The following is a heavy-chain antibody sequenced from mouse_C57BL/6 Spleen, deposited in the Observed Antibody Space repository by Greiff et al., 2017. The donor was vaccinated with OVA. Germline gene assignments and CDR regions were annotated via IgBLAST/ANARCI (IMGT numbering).Heavy chain of an antibody. V-gene: IGHV5-15*01. CDR1: GFTFSDYG. CDR2: ISNLAYSI. Sequence: EVQLVESGGGLVQPGGSLKLSCAASGFTFSDYGMAWVRQAPRKGPEWVAFISNLAYSIYYADTVTGRFTISRENAKNTLYLEMSSLRSEDTAMYYWARRSNYGGYFDVWGTGTTVTVSS. CDR3: ARRSNYGGYFDV. J-gene: IGHJ1*03. D-gene: IGHD2-5*01.